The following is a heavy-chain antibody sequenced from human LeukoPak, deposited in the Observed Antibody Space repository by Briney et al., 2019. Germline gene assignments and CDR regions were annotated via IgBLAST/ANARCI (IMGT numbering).Heavy chain of an antibody. CDR1: GFTFSSYW. J-gene: IGHJ4*02. CDR3: ARGIFLEWSPVDY. V-gene: IGHV3-7*01. D-gene: IGHD3-3*01. CDR2: IKQDGSEK. Sequence: PGGSLRLSCAASGFTFSSYWMSWVRQAPGKGLEWVANIKQDGSEKYYVDSVKGRFTISRDNAKNSLYLQMNSLRAEDTAVYYCARGIFLEWSPVDYWGQGTLVTVSS.